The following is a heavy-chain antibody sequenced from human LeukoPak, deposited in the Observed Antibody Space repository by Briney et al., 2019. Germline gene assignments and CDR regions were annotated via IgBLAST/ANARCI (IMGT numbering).Heavy chain of an antibody. V-gene: IGHV4-38-2*01. CDR1: GYSISSGCY. D-gene: IGHD3-22*01. CDR3: ARAPKGITMIVSPAFDI. CDR2: IYHSGST. J-gene: IGHJ3*02. Sequence: SETLSLTCAVSGYSISSGCYWGWIQQPPGKGLEWIGSIYHSGSTYYNPSLKSRVTISVDTSKNQFSLKLSSVTAADTAVYYCARAPKGITMIVSPAFDIWGQGTMVTVSS.